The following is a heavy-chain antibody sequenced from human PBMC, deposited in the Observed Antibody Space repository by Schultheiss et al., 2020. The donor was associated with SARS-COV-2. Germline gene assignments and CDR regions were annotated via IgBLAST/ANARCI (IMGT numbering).Heavy chain of an antibody. V-gene: IGHV1-3*01. CDR2: INAGNGNT. Sequence: ASVKVSCKASGYTFTSYAMHWVRQAPGQRLEWMGWINAGNGNTKYSQKFQGRVTITRDTSASTAYMELSSLRSEDTAVYYCARQLWQLWLRDYYYGMDVWGQGTTVTVSS. J-gene: IGHJ6*02. D-gene: IGHD5-18*01. CDR1: GYTFTSYA. CDR3: ARQLWQLWLRDYYYGMDV.